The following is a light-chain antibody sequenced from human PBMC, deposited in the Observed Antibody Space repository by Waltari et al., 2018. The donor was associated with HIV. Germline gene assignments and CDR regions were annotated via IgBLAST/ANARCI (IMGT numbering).Light chain of an antibody. CDR2: DVS. V-gene: IGLV2-11*01. J-gene: IGLJ3*02. CDR3: CSYAGSYTWV. Sequence: QSALTQPRPVSGSPGQSVTISCTGPSSDVGGYNFVSWSQQHPGKAPKLMIYDVSKRPSGVPDRFSGSKSGNTASLTISGLQAEDEADYYCCSYAGSYTWVFGGGTKLTVL. CDR1: SSDVGGYNF.